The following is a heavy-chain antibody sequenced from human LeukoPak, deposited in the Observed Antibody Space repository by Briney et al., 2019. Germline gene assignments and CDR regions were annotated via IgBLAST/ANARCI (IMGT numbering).Heavy chain of an antibody. CDR1: GYTFTGYY. CDR2: INPNSGDT. V-gene: IGHV1-2*02. J-gene: IGHJ4*02. CDR3: TRGGIDY. Sequence: ASVKVSCKASGYTFTGYYMHWVRQAPGQGLEWMGWINPNSGDTHYVQKFQGRVTMTRDTSISTAYMELRSLRSDDTAMYYRTRGGIDYWGQGTLVTVSS. D-gene: IGHD3-10*01.